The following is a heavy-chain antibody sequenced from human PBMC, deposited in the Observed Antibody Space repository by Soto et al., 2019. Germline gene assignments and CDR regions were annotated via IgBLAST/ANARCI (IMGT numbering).Heavy chain of an antibody. CDR3: ARGYCSSTSCYRGFYYYYGMDV. CDR2: IIPIFGTA. J-gene: IGHJ6*04. V-gene: IGHV1-69*06. Sequence: ASVKVSCKASGGTFSSYAISWVRQAPGQGLEWMGGIIPIFGTANYAQKFQGRVTITADKSTSTAYMELSSLRSEDTAVYYCARGYCSSTSCYRGFYYYYGMDVWGEGTTVTVSS. CDR1: GGTFSSYA. D-gene: IGHD2-2*02.